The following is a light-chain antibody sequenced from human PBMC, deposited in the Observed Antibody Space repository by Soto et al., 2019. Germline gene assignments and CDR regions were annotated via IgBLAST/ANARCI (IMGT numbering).Light chain of an antibody. J-gene: IGKJ4*01. CDR3: QQRSNWL. CDR2: DAS. Sequence: EIVLTQSPATLSLSPGERATLSCRASQSVNSHLAWYQQKPGQAPRLLIYDASNRATGVPARFSGGGSGTDFTLTISGLEPEDFVVYYCQQRSNWLFGGGTKVEIK. CDR1: QSVNSH. V-gene: IGKV3-11*01.